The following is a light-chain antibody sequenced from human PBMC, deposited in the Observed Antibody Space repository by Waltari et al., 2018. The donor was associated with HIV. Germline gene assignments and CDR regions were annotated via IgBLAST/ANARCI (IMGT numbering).Light chain of an antibody. CDR1: QSLLHSSGYNF. V-gene: IGKV2-28*01. J-gene: IGKJ4*01. CDR2: LAY. Sequence: IVMTQSPLSLSVTPGEPASISCTSNQSLLHSSGYNFLDWYMQKPGQSPQVLIYLAYNRASGVPARFSGSSSATDFTLKISRVEAEDVGFYYCMQGLQIPLTFGGGTKVEIK. CDR3: MQGLQIPLT.